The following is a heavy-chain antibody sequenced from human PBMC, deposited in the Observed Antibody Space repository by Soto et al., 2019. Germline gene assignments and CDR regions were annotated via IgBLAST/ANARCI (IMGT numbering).Heavy chain of an antibody. V-gene: IGHV4-59*01. CDR2: IYYGGSL. Sequence: PSETLSLTCIVSGGSISHYYWSWIRQPPGKGLEWIGYIYYGGSLNYNPSLKSRVAISVDTSKNQFSLKLSSVAAADTAMYYCARDLEDGYNLGWFDPWGQGTLVTVSS. CDR1: GGSISHYY. D-gene: IGHD5-12*01. CDR3: ARDLEDGYNLGWFDP. J-gene: IGHJ5*02.